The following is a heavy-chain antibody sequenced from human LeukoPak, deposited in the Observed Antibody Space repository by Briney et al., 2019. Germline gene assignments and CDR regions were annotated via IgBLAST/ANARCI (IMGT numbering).Heavy chain of an antibody. CDR3: ARDVQQLANYYYYGLDV. CDR2: INPNSGGT. Sequence: ASVKVSCKASGYTFTGYYMHWVRQAPGQGLEWMGWINPNSGGTNYAQKFQGRVTMTRDTSISTAYMELNRLRSDDTAVYYCARDVQQLANYYYYGLDVWGQGATVTVSS. D-gene: IGHD6-13*01. J-gene: IGHJ6*02. V-gene: IGHV1-2*02. CDR1: GYTFTGYY.